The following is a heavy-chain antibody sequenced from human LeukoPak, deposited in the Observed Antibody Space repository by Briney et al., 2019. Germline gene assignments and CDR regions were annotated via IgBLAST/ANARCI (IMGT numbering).Heavy chain of an antibody. CDR2: ISSNGGST. CDR1: GFTFSSYA. CDR3: ARGGYDFWSGYPDDY. J-gene: IGHJ4*02. D-gene: IGHD3-3*01. V-gene: IGHV3-64*04. Sequence: GGSLRLSCSASGFTFSSYAMHWVRQAPGKGLEYVSAISSNGGSTYYADSVKGRFTISRDNAKNSLYLQMNSLRAEDTAVYYCARGGYDFWSGYPDDYWGQGTLVTVSS.